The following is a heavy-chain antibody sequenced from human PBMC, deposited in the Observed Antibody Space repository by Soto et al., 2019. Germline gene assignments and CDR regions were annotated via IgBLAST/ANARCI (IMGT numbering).Heavy chain of an antibody. CDR2: IYDSGST. Sequence: SETLSLTCTVSGGSISSAYYYWSWIRQPPGKGLEWIGHIYDSGSTYSNPSLQSQVTISMDTSKNQFSLKLSSVTAADTAVYYCARGPSGDKVDYWGQGTPVTVSS. CDR3: ARGPSGDKVDY. V-gene: IGHV4-30-4*01. CDR1: GGSISSAYYY. J-gene: IGHJ4*02. D-gene: IGHD7-27*01.